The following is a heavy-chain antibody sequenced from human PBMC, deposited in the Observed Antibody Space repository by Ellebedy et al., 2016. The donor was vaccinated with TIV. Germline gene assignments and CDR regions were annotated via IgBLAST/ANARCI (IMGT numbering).Heavy chain of an antibody. CDR1: GFSLTNIIMG. Sequence: SGPTLVKPKETLTLTCTVSGFSLTNIIMGVSWIRQPPGKALEWLAHIFANDEKSYSTSLEARLSISKDTAKSQVVLTVANMDPVATATYYCVRALKYCGGDCTYKFDFWGQGALVTVSS. D-gene: IGHD2-21*02. CDR3: VRALKYCGGDCTYKFDF. V-gene: IGHV2-26*01. J-gene: IGHJ4*02. CDR2: IFANDEK.